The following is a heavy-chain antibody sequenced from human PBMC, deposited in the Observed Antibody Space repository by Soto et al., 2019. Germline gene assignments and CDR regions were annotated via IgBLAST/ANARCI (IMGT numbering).Heavy chain of an antibody. D-gene: IGHD3-22*01. J-gene: IGHJ4*02. Sequence: GGSLILSCAASGFTFSSYAMHWVRQAPGKVLEWVAVISYDGSNKYYADSVKGRFTISRDNSKNTLYLQMNSLRAEDTAVYYCVTSPNYYDSSGSTAPFDYWGQGTLVTVSS. V-gene: IGHV3-30-3*01. CDR1: GFTFSSYA. CDR2: ISYDGSNK. CDR3: VTSPNYYDSSGSTAPFDY.